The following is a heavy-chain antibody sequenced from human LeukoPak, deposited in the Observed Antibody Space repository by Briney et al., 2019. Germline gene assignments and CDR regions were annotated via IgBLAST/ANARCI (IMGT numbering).Heavy chain of an antibody. V-gene: IGHV4-31*03. J-gene: IGHJ3*02. CDR2: IYYSGST. CDR3: ARSDEGSGCYGHDAFDI. D-gene: IGHD3-3*01. CDR1: GGSISSGGYY. Sequence: PSETLSLTCTVSGGSISSGGYYWSWIRQHPGKGLEWIGYIYYSGSTYYNPSLKSRVTISVDTSKNQFSLKLSSVTAADTAMYYCARSDEGSGCYGHDAFDIWGQGTMVTVSS.